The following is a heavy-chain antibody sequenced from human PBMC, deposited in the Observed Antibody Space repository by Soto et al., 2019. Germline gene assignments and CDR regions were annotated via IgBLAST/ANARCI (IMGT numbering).Heavy chain of an antibody. Sequence: PGGSLRLSCAASGFTFSSYWMSWVRQAPGKGLEWVANIKQDGSEKYYVDSVKGRFTISRDNAKNSLYLQMNSLRAEDTAVYYCARVLDGSRYYYYYMDVWGKGTTVTVSS. J-gene: IGHJ6*03. V-gene: IGHV3-7*01. CDR2: IKQDGSEK. CDR1: GFTFSSYW. CDR3: ARVLDGSRYYYYYMDV. D-gene: IGHD1-1*01.